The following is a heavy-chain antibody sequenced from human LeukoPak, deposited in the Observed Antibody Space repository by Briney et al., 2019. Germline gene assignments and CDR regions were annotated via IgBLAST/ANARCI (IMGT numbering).Heavy chain of an antibody. D-gene: IGHD5-24*01. CDR2: IYSGGST. V-gene: IGHV3-53*01. Sequence: GGSLRLSCAASGFTVSSNYMSWVRQAPGKGLEWVSVIYSGGSTYYADSVKGRFTISRDNSKNTLYLQMNSLRAEDTAVYYCARVEMATGVSFDYWGQGTLVTVSS. J-gene: IGHJ4*02. CDR3: ARVEMATGVSFDY. CDR1: GFTVSSNY.